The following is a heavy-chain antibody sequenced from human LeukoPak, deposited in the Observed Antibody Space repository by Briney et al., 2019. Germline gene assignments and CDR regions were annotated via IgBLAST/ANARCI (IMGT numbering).Heavy chain of an antibody. Sequence: SETLSLTCTVSGGSISSYYWSWLRQPPGKGLEWLGYIYYSGSTNYNPSLKSRVTISVDTSKNQFSLKLSSVTAADTAVYYCARVSQDRTNWGFYARYFDYWGQGTLVTVSS. CDR2: IYYSGST. CDR1: GGSISSYY. D-gene: IGHD7-27*01. CDR3: ARVSQDRTNWGFYARYFDY. J-gene: IGHJ4*02. V-gene: IGHV4-59*01.